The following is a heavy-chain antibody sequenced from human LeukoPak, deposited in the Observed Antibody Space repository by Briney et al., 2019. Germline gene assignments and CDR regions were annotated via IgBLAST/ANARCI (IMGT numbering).Heavy chain of an antibody. Sequence: GGSLRLSCAASGFTFDDYGMSWVRQAPGKGLEWVSGINWNGGSTGYADSVKGRFTISRDNAKNSLYLQMNSLRAEDTAVYYCAKSKDFDWFNYWGQGTLVTVSS. CDR3: AKSKDFDWFNY. J-gene: IGHJ4*02. V-gene: IGHV3-20*04. D-gene: IGHD3-9*01. CDR1: GFTFDDYG. CDR2: INWNGGST.